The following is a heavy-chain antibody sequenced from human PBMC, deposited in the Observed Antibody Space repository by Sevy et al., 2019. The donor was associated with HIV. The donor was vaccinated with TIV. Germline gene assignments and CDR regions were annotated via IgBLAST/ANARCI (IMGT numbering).Heavy chain of an antibody. D-gene: IGHD2-2*01. CDR3: ARRRGVVLVPAAPFDY. V-gene: IGHV3-9*01. CDR1: GFTFDDYA. J-gene: IGHJ4*02. Sequence: GGSLRLSCAASGFTFDDYAMHWVRQAPGKGLEWVSGISWNSGTIGYADSVKGRFTISRDNAKNCLYLQMNSLRAEDTALYYCARRRGVVLVPAAPFDYWGQGTLVTVSS. CDR2: ISWNSGTI.